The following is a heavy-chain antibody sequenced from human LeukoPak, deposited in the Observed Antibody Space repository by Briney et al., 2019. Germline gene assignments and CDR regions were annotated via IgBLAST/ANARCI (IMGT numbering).Heavy chain of an antibody. CDR3: ARGDGLPRRRYFDS. D-gene: IGHD3/OR15-3a*01. V-gene: IGHV3-33*01. J-gene: IGHJ4*02. CDR2: IWYDGSNK. CDR1: GFTFSSYG. Sequence: GGSLRLSCAASGFTFSSYGMHWVRQAPGKGLEWVAVIWYDGSNKYYADSVKGRFTISRDNSKNTLYLQMNSLRAEDTAVYYCARGDGLPRRRYFDSWGQGTLVTVSS.